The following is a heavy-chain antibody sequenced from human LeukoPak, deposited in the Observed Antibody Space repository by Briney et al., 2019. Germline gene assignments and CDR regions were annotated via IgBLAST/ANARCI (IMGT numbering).Heavy chain of an antibody. Sequence: SETLSLTCAVYGGSFSGYYWSWIRQPPGKGLEWIGEINHSGSTNYNPSLKSRVTISVDTSKNQFSLKLSSVTAADTAVYYCVRYYSNSWFDPWGQGTLVTVSS. D-gene: IGHD4-11*01. J-gene: IGHJ5*02. V-gene: IGHV4-34*01. CDR3: VRYYSNSWFDP. CDR2: INHSGST. CDR1: GGSFSGYY.